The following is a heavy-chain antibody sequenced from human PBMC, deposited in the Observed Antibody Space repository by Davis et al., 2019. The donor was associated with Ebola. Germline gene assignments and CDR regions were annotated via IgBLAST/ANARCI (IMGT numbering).Heavy chain of an antibody. CDR1: GFTFSSYW. J-gene: IGHJ6*02. CDR3: AREYYDFWSGHSTYGMDV. CDR2: INSDGSST. V-gene: IGHV3-74*01. D-gene: IGHD3-3*01. Sequence: PGGSLRLSCAASGFTFSSYWMHWVRQAPGKGLVWVSRINSDGSSTSYADSVKGRFTISRDNAKNTLYLQMNSLRAEDTAVYYCAREYYDFWSGHSTYGMDVWGQGTTVTVSS.